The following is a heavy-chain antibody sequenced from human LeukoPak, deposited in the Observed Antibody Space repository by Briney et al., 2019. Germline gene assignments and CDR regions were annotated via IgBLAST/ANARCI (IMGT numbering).Heavy chain of an antibody. J-gene: IGHJ4*02. V-gene: IGHV1-58*01. CDR3: AAAMYSGYDWYSARL. D-gene: IGHD5-12*01. CDR2: XVVGSGNT. Sequence: RGQXXXXIGWXVVGSGNTNYAQKFQERVTITRDMSTSTAYMELSSLRSEDTAVYYCAAAMYSGYDWYSARLWGQGTLVTVSS.